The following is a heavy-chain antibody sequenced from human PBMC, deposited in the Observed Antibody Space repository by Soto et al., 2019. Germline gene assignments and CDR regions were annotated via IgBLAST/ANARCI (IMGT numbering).Heavy chain of an antibody. D-gene: IGHD1-26*01. CDR2: IKSKTDGGTA. J-gene: IGHJ4*02. CDR3: TTDSYSSIIVVRFDY. CDR1: GFTFSNAW. Sequence: GGSLRLSCAASGFTFSNAWINRVRQAPGKGLEWVGRIKSKTDGGTADYAAPVKGRFAVPRDDSKNMVYLQMNSLKTEDTGIYYCTTDSYSSIIVVRFDYWGQGTVVTVSS. V-gene: IGHV3-15*07.